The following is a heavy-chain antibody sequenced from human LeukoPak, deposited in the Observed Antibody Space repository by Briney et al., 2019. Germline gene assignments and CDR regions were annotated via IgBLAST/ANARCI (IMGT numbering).Heavy chain of an antibody. CDR1: GDSISNYL. J-gene: IGHJ5*01. V-gene: IGHV4-59*08. Sequence: SETLSLTCTVSGDSISNYLWNWIRQPPGKGLEWISYTYYNGNTNSNPSLGSRVSMSVDTSKNQFSLKLTSMTAADTAIYYCARRIVGTGWGRENWLDSWGQGTLVTVSS. CDR3: ARRIVGTGWGRENWLDS. CDR2: TYYNGNT. D-gene: IGHD3/OR15-3a*01.